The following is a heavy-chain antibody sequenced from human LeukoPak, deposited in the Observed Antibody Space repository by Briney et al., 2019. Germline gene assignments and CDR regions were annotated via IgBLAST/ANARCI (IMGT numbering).Heavy chain of an antibody. J-gene: IGHJ4*02. V-gene: IGHV4-38-2*01. D-gene: IGHD2-21*02. CDR1: GYSISGGYY. CDR3: ARVPIVVVTAISASFDY. Sequence: SETLSLTCAVSGYSISGGYYWGWIRQPPGKGLEWIGSIYHSGSTYYNPSLKSRVTISVDTSKNQFSLKLSSVTAADTAVYYCARVPIVVVTAISASFDYWGQGTLVTVSS. CDR2: IYHSGST.